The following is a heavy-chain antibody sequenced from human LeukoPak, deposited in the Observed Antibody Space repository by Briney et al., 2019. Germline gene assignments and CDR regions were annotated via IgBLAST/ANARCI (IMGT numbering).Heavy chain of an antibody. Sequence: SETLSLTCTVSGGSISSGDYYWSWIRQPPGKGLEWIGYIYYSGSTYYNPSLKSRVTISVDTSKNQFSLKLSSVTAADTAVYYCARDRGAGPEDSWGQGTLVTVSS. D-gene: IGHD3-10*01. J-gene: IGHJ4*02. CDR1: GGSISSGDYY. CDR2: IYYSGST. CDR3: ARDRGAGPEDS. V-gene: IGHV4-30-4*01.